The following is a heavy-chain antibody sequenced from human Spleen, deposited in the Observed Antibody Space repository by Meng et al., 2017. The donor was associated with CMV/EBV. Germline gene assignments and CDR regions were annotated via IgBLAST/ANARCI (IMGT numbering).Heavy chain of an antibody. CDR1: GFTFSSYA. V-gene: IGHV3-21*01. Sequence: GGSLRLSCAASGFTFSSYAMSWVRQAPGKGLEWVSSISTTRGTIYYADSVRGRFAISRDNAKHSLYLRMTSLRAEDTAVYYCWGVGATTGMNDYWGQGTLVTVSS. D-gene: IGHD1-26*01. CDR2: ISTTRGTI. J-gene: IGHJ4*02. CDR3: WGVGATTGMNDY.